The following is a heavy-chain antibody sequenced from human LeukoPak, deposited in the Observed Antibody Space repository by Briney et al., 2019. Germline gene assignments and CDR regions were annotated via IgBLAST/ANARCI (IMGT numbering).Heavy chain of an antibody. CDR3: AKGYNWNPREGWFDP. V-gene: IGHV3-33*06. D-gene: IGHD1-20*01. Sequence: GGSLRLSCAASGFTFSSYGMHWVRQAPGKGLEWVAVIWYDGSNKYYADSVKGRFTISRDNSKNTLCLQMNSLRAEDTAVYYCAKGYNWNPREGWFDPWGQGTLVTVSS. CDR2: IWYDGSNK. CDR1: GFTFSSYG. J-gene: IGHJ5*02.